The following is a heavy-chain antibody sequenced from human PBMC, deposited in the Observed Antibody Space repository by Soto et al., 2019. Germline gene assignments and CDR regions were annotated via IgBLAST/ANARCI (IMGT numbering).Heavy chain of an antibody. V-gene: IGHV4-30-2*01. D-gene: IGHD3-16*01. CDR1: GGSISSDDYS. Sequence: QLQLQESGSGLVKPSQTLSLTCAVSGGSISSDDYSWNWIRQPPGKGLEWIGDIYPSGGTYYKPSLKSRVTISVDRSKNQFSLNLSSVTAADTAVYYCARRLAAGNFFDHWGQGTLVTVSS. J-gene: IGHJ4*02. CDR3: ARRLAAGNFFDH. CDR2: IYPSGGT.